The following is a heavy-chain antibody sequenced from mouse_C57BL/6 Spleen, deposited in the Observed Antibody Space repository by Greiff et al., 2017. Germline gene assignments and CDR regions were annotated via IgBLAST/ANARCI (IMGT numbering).Heavy chain of an antibody. CDR3: ARDGGYGNYDAMDY. D-gene: IGHD2-1*01. V-gene: IGHV5-4*01. CDR1: GFTFSSYA. J-gene: IGHJ4*01. CDR2: ISDGGSYT. Sequence: EVQLVESGGGLVKPGGSLKLSCAASGFTFSSYAMSWVRQTPEKRLEWVATISDGGSYTYYPDNVKGRFTISRDNAKNNLYLQMSHLKSEDTAMYYCARDGGYGNYDAMDYWGQGTSVTVSS.